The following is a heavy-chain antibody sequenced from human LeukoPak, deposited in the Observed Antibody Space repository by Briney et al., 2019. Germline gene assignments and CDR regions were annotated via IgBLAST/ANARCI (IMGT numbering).Heavy chain of an antibody. Sequence: GDSVTVSCKASGYTFTSYGISWVRQAPGDGLGWMGWISAYNGKTNYAQKLQGRVTMSTDTSTSTAYMELRSLRSDDTAVYYCARLLRGYSYGDYWGQGTLVTVSS. V-gene: IGHV1-18*01. J-gene: IGHJ4*02. CDR3: ARLLRGYSYGDY. CDR2: ISAYNGKT. D-gene: IGHD5-18*01. CDR1: GYTFTSYG.